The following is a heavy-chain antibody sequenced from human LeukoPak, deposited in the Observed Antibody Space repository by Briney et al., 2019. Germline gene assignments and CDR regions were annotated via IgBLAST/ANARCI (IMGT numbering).Heavy chain of an antibody. CDR1: GGSFSGYY. CDR3: ARTIAARHPPPYWFDP. V-gene: IGHV4-34*01. J-gene: IGHJ5*02. CDR2: INHSGST. D-gene: IGHD6-6*01. Sequence: SETLSLTCAVYGGSFSGYYWTWIRQPPGKGLEWIGEINHSGSTNYNPSLKSRVTISVDTSKNQFSLKLSSVTAADTAVYYCARTIAARHPPPYWFDPWGQGTLVTVSS.